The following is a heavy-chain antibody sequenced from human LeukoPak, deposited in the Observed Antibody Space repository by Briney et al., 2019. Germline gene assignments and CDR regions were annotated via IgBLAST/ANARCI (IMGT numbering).Heavy chain of an antibody. J-gene: IGHJ4*02. V-gene: IGHV3-7*01. Sequence: GGSLRLSCAASGFTFSSYGMHWVRQAPGKGLEWVANINQDGNEKYSVDSVKGRFTISRDNAKSSLYLQMNSLRTDDTAVYYCARDRALYDSRRGYYYTEDDYWGQGTLVTVSS. CDR2: INQDGNEK. CDR3: ARDRALYDSRRGYYYTEDDY. CDR1: GFTFSSYG. D-gene: IGHD3-22*01.